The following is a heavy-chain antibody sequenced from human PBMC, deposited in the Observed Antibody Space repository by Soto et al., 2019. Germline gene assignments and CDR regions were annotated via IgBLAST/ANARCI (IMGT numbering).Heavy chain of an antibody. J-gene: IGHJ4*02. V-gene: IGHV3-74*01. CDR3: ARDTDGLHY. CDR1: GFPFSGYA. CDR2: INTDGSIT. Sequence: PGGSLRLSCAASGFPFSGYAINWVRQAPGKGLVWVSRINTDGSITDYADSVKGRFTVSRDNPKNTLYLQMNSLRAEDTAVYYCARDTDGLHYWGQGTLVTVSS.